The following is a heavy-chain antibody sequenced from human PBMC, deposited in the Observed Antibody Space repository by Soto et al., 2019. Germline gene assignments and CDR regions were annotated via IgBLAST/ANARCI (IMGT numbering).Heavy chain of an antibody. CDR2: IAYDGSNA. J-gene: IGHJ6*02. CDR3: AKDPSSSSPFYYYYGMDV. V-gene: IGHV3-30-3*01. CDR1: GFTFRNHA. D-gene: IGHD6-6*01. Sequence: GGSLRLSCAASGFTFRNHAMHWVRQAPGKGLECLAVIAYDGSNAFYRDSVKGRFTVSRDNSKNTLYLQMNSLRAEDTAVYYCAKDPSSSSPFYYYYGMDVWGQGTTVTVSS.